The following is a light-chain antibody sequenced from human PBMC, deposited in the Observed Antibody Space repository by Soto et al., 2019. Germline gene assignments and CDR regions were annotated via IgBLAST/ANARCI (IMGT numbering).Light chain of an antibody. V-gene: IGLV2-23*01. CDR2: EGS. Sequence: QSVLTQPASVSGSPGQSITISCTGNSSDVGSYNLVSWYQQHPGKAPKLMIYEGSKRPSGVSNRFSGSKSGNTASLTISGLQAEDEADYYCCSYAGSSTYVFGTGTKVT. CDR1: SSDVGSYNL. CDR3: CSYAGSSTYV. J-gene: IGLJ1*01.